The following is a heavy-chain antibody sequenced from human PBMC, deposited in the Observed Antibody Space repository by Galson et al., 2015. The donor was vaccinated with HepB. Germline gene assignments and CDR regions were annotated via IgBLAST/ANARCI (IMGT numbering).Heavy chain of an antibody. CDR2: IIPIFGTA. Sequence: SVKVSCKASGGTFSSYAISWVRQAPGQGLEWMGGIIPIFGTANYAQKFQGRVTITADESTSTAYMELSSLRSEDTAVYYCASSTTGTTWGSAFDIWGQGTMVTVSS. D-gene: IGHD1-1*01. V-gene: IGHV1-69*13. CDR1: GGTFSSYA. J-gene: IGHJ3*02. CDR3: ASSTTGTTWGSAFDI.